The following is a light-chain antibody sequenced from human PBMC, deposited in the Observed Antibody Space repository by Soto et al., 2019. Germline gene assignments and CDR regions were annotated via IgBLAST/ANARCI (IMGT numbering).Light chain of an antibody. Sequence: DIQLTQSQSFLSASVGDRVTITCRASQGISSYLAWYQQKPGKAPKLLIYAASTLQSGVPSRFSGSGSGTEFTLTISSLQPEDFATYYCQQLNSYPLFGPGTKVDIK. V-gene: IGKV1-9*01. CDR2: AAS. CDR1: QGISSY. CDR3: QQLNSYPL. J-gene: IGKJ3*01.